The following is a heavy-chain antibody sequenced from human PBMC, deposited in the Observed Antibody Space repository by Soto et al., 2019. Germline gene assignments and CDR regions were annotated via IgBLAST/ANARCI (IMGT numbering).Heavy chain of an antibody. CDR1: GYNFTNYW. CDR3: ARQGAAPALLYYHGFDV. J-gene: IGHJ6*02. V-gene: IGHV5-10-1*01. D-gene: IGHD6-25*01. CDR2: IDPSDSYR. Sequence: GESLKISCKASGYNFTNYWITWVRQMPGQGLEWMGRIDPSDSYRKYSPSFQGHVTISVDKSIDIVYLQWSNLKASDHAMYYCARQGAAPALLYYHGFDVWGQGTSVTVSS.